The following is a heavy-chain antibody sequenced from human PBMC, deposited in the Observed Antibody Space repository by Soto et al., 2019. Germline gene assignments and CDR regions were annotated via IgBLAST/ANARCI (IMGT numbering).Heavy chain of an antibody. Sequence: PSETLSLTCTVSGFSMSGSYWSWIRQCPGKGLEWIAFIYYTGSPEYNPSLNSRVTISIDTSKNQFSLKLSAVTAADTAVYYCARGGWYLDYWGQGTVVTVSS. V-gene: IGHV4-59*01. CDR2: IYYTGSP. D-gene: IGHD6-19*01. CDR1: GFSMSGSY. J-gene: IGHJ4*02. CDR3: ARGGWYLDY.